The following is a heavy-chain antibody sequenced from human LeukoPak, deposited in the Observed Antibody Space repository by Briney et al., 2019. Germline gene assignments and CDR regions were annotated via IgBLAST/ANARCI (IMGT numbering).Heavy chain of an antibody. CDR2: IYYSGST. V-gene: IGHV4-59*08. D-gene: IGHD2-15*01. J-gene: IGHJ4*02. CDR1: GGSISSYY. Sequence: SETLSLTCTVSGGSISSYYWSWIRQPPGKGLEWIGYIYYSGSTNYNPSLKSRVTISVDTSKNQFSLKLSSVTAADTAVYYCARRGCSGGSCYYNYWGQGTLVTVSS. CDR3: ARRGCSGGSCYYNY.